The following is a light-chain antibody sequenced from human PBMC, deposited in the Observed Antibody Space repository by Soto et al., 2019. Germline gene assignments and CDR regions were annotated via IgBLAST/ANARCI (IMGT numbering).Light chain of an antibody. CDR2: TDN. J-gene: IGLJ2*01. V-gene: IGLV1-44*01. Sequence: QSVLTQPPSGSGTPGQSVTISCSGSSSNIGRNTVNWYQQIPGTAPKLLMYTDNQRPSGVPARFSASKSGTSASLAISGLQSEDEADYYCAAWDDSLNGVVFGGGTKLTVL. CDR1: SSNIGRNT. CDR3: AAWDDSLNGVV.